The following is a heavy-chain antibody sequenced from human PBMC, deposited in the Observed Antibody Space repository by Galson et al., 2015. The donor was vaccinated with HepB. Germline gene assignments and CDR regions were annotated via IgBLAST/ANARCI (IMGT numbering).Heavy chain of an antibody. CDR1: GGSFSGYY. CDR2: INHSGST. J-gene: IGHJ6*02. Sequence: SETLSLTCAVYGGSFSGYYWSWIRQPPGKGLEWIGEINHSGSTNYNPSLKSRVTISVDTSKNQFSLKLSSVTAADTAVYYCARAYYYYGMDVWGQGTTVTVSS. V-gene: IGHV4-34*01. CDR3: ARAYYYYGMDV.